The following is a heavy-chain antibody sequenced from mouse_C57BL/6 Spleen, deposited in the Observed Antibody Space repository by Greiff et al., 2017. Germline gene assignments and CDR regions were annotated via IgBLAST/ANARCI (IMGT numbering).Heavy chain of an antibody. CDR1: GYAFSSYW. CDR3: ARDRYDGYYVFAMDY. J-gene: IGHJ4*01. D-gene: IGHD2-3*01. CDR2: IYPGDGDT. V-gene: IGHV1-80*01. Sequence: QVQLKQSGAELVKPGASVKISCKASGYAFSSYWMNWVKQRPGKGLEWIGQIYPGDGDTNYSGKFKGKATLTADKSSSTAYMQLSSLTSEDSAVYFCARDRYDGYYVFAMDYWGQGTSVTVSS.